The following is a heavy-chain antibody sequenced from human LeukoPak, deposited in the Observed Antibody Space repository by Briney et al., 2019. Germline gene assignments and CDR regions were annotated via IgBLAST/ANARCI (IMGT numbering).Heavy chain of an antibody. J-gene: IGHJ4*02. CDR2: IYYSGST. Sequence: SETLSLTCTVSGGSISSYYWSWIRQPPGKGLEWIGYIYYSGSTNYNPSLKSRVTISVDTSKNQFSLKLSSVTAADTAVYYCARDAAGAIAVAWNYFDYWGQGTLVTASS. V-gene: IGHV4-59*01. D-gene: IGHD6-19*01. CDR3: ARDAAGAIAVAWNYFDY. CDR1: GGSISSYY.